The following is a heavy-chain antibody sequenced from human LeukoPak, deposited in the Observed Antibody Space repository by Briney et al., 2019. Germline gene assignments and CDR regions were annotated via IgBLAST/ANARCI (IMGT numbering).Heavy chain of an antibody. V-gene: IGHV4-34*01. Sequence: PSETLSLTCAVYGGSFSGYYWSWIRQPPGKGLEWIGEINHSGSTNYNPSLKSRVTISVDTSKNQFSLKLSSVTAADTAVYYCARLWGDIMITFAKYYFDYWGQGTLVTVSS. J-gene: IGHJ4*02. CDR3: ARLWGDIMITFAKYYFDY. CDR2: INHSGST. CDR1: GGSFSGYY. D-gene: IGHD3-16*01.